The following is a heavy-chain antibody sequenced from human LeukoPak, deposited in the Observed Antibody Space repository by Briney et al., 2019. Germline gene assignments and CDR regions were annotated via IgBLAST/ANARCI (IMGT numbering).Heavy chain of an antibody. J-gene: IGHJ4*02. D-gene: IGHD3-22*01. CDR2: ISTNGGST. V-gene: IGHV3-64*01. CDR1: GFTFSNYA. CDR3: ARGGYYDSSGSFDY. Sequence: GGSLRLSCAVSGFTFSNYAMYWVRQAPGRGLEYVSAISTNGGSTDYANSVKGRFTISRDNSDNRVFLQMGTLRAEDMAVYYCARGGYYDSSGSFDYWGQGILVTVSS.